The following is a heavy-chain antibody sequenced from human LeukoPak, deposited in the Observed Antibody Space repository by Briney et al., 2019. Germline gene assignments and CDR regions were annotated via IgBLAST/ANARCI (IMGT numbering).Heavy chain of an antibody. CDR2: IWHDGSNK. CDR3: AGDGSGLDV. V-gene: IGHV3-33*01. J-gene: IGHJ6*02. D-gene: IGHD1-1*01. CDR1: GFTFRSYG. Sequence: PGGSLRLSCTASGFTFRSYGMQWVRQAPGKGLEWVAVIWHDGSNKYYADSVKGRFTISRDNSDDTLTLQMSSLRVEDTAVYYCAGDGSGLDVWGQGTTVTVSS.